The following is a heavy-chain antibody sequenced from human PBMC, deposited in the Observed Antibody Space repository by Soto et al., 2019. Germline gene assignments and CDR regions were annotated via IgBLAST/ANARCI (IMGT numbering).Heavy chain of an antibody. V-gene: IGHV3-15*07. CDR1: GFTFSNAW. D-gene: IGHD3-10*01. Sequence: EVQLVESGGGLVKPGGSLRLSCAASGFTFSNAWMNWVRQAPGKGLEWVGRIKSKTDGGKTDYAAPVKGRFTISTDNSKNALYLQMNSLKTEDTAVYYCTTSGVRGVINYWGQGTLVTVCS. J-gene: IGHJ4*02. CDR2: IKSKTDGGKT. CDR3: TTSGVRGVINY.